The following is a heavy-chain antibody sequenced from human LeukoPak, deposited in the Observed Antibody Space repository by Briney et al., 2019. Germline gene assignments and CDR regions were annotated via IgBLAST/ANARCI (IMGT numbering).Heavy chain of an antibody. CDR3: AKPGFTMIVF. V-gene: IGHV3-11*03. CDR2: ISDSSDFT. Sequence: GGSLRLSCAASGFTFSDFFMTWIRQAPGKGLEWVSYISDSSDFTAYSDSVEGRFTISRDNARNSLYLQMNSLRAEDTAVYYCAKPGFTMIVFWGQGTLVTVSS. D-gene: IGHD3-22*01. CDR1: GFTFSDFF. J-gene: IGHJ4*02.